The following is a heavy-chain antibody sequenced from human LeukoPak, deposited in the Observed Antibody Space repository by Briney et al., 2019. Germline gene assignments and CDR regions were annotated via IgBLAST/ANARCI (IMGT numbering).Heavy chain of an antibody. V-gene: IGHV3-23*01. Sequence: PGGSLRLSCAASGFTFSSYAMSWVRQAPGQGLEWVSAISGSGGSTYYADSVKGRFTISRDNSKNTLYLQMNSLRAEDTAVYYCAKDLAITVTPSLGLDYWGQGTLVTVSS. D-gene: IGHD5-12*01. J-gene: IGHJ4*02. CDR1: GFTFSSYA. CDR2: ISGSGGST. CDR3: AKDLAITVTPSLGLDY.